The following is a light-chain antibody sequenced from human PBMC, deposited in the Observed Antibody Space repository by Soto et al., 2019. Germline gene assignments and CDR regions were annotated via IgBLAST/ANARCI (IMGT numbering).Light chain of an antibody. V-gene: IGLV2-8*01. CDR3: SSYAGSNILVV. CDR2: EVS. Sequence: QSALTQPPSASGSPGQSVTISCTGTSSDVGGYNYVSWYQQHPGKAPKLMIYEVSKRPSGVPDHFSGSKSGNTASLTVSGLQAEDEADYYCSSYAGSNILVVFGGGTKLTVL. J-gene: IGLJ2*01. CDR1: SSDVGGYNY.